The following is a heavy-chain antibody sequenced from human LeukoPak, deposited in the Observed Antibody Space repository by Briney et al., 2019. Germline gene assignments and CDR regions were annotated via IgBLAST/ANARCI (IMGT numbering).Heavy chain of an antibody. CDR2: ISAYNGNT. CDR1: GYTFTSYG. D-gene: IGHD3-22*01. V-gene: IGHV1-18*01. CDR3: ARDYYDSSGYVVAFDI. Sequence: GASVKVSCKASGYTFTSYGISWVRQAPGQGLEWMGWISAYNGNTNYAQKLQGRVTMTTDTSTSTAYMELRSLRSDDTAVYYCARDYYDSSGYVVAFDIWGQGTMVTVSS. J-gene: IGHJ3*02.